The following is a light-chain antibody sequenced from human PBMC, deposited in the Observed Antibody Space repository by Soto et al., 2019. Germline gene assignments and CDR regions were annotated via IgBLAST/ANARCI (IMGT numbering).Light chain of an antibody. CDR3: QQYNNWPLT. CDR2: EAS. J-gene: IGKJ4*01. CDR1: QSVSSN. V-gene: IGKV3-15*01. Sequence: EIVMTQSPATLSVSPGERATLSCGASQSVSSNLAWYQQKPGQAPRLLIYEASTRVIGIPARFSGSGSGTEFTLTISSLQSEDFALYYCQQYNNWPLTFGGGTTVEIK.